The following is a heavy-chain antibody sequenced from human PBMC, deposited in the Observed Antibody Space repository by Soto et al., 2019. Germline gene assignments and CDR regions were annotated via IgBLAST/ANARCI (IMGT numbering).Heavy chain of an antibody. CDR2: IRSKAYGGTT. CDR1: GFTFGDYA. CDR3: TRDEVYYDFWSGYRYYYMDV. Sequence: GGSLRLSCTASGFTFGDYAMSWFRQAPGKGLEWVGFIRSKAYGGTTEYAASVKGRFTISRDDSKSIAYLQMNSLKTEDTAVYYCTRDEVYYDFWSGYRYYYMDVWGKGTTVTVSS. D-gene: IGHD3-3*01. J-gene: IGHJ6*03. V-gene: IGHV3-49*03.